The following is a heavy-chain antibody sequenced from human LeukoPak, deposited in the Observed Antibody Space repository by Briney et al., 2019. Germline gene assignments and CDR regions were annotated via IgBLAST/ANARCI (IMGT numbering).Heavy chain of an antibody. Sequence: GGSLRLSCAASGFTFSLYWMAWVRQAPGKGLEWVANIKEDGSEKYYVDSVKGRFTISRDNAKNSMYLEMNSLRAEDTAVYYCARGHNSTLPDWGQGSLVTVSS. CDR2: IKEDGSEK. D-gene: IGHD1-20*01. V-gene: IGHV3-7*04. CDR1: GFTFSLYW. J-gene: IGHJ4*02. CDR3: ARGHNSTLPD.